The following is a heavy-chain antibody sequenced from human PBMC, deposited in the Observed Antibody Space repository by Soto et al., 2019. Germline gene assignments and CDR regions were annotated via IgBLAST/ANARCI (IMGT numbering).Heavy chain of an antibody. Sequence: EVQLVESGGGLVQPGGSLRLSCAASGFTFSSSEMNWVRQAPGKGLEWVAYISSSGSNIYYADSVKGRFTISRENAKNSLYLQMNSLRAEDTAVYYSVRGASWGVYYYGMDVWGQGTTVTVSS. D-gene: IGHD3-10*01. CDR3: VRGASWGVYYYGMDV. J-gene: IGHJ6*02. CDR1: GFTFSSSE. CDR2: ISSSGSNI. V-gene: IGHV3-48*03.